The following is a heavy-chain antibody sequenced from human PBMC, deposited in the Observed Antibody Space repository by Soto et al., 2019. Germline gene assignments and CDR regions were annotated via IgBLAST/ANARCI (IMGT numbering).Heavy chain of an antibody. Sequence: PSETLSLTCAVYGGSFSGYYWSWIRQPPGKGLEWIGEINHSGSTNYNPSLKSRVTISVDTSKNQFSLKLSSVTAADTAVYYCARFGWSGLDYWGQGTLVTVSS. CDR2: INHSGST. J-gene: IGHJ4*02. D-gene: IGHD3-3*01. CDR1: GGSFSGYY. V-gene: IGHV4-34*01. CDR3: ARFGWSGLDY.